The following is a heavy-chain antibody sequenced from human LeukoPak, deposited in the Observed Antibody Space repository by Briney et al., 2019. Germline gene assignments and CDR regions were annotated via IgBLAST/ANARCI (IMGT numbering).Heavy chain of an antibody. CDR1: GGSISSGSYY. Sequence: PSETLSLTCTVSGGSISSGSYYWSWIRQPAGKGLEWIGRIYTSGSTNYNPSLKSRVTISVDTSKNQFSLKLSSVTAADTAVYYCARETYYYDSSGCFPYYHYYHMDVWGKGTTVTVSS. J-gene: IGHJ6*03. V-gene: IGHV4-61*02. CDR3: ARETYYYDSSGCFPYYHYYHMDV. CDR2: IYTSGST. D-gene: IGHD3-22*01.